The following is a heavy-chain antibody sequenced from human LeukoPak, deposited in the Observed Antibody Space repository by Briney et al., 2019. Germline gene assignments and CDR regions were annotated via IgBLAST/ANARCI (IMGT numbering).Heavy chain of an antibody. D-gene: IGHD2-21*02. J-gene: IGHJ6*02. CDR1: GYTFTSYA. V-gene: IGHV1-3*01. CDR2: INAGNGNT. Sequence: GASVKVSCKASGYTFTSYAMHWVRQAPGQRLEWMGWINAGNGNTKYSQKFQGRVTITRDTSASTAYMELSSLRSEDTAVYYCAGDGDRMVYCGGDCYSPTTSYYGMDVWGQGTTVTVSS. CDR3: AGDGDRMVYCGGDCYSPTTSYYGMDV.